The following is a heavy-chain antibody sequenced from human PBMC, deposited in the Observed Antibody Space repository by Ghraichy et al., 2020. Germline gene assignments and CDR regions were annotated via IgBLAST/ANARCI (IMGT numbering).Heavy chain of an antibody. J-gene: IGHJ5*02. Sequence: GESLNISCAASGFTFSSYAMSWVRQAPGKGLEWVSAISGSGGSTYYADSVKGRFTISRDNSKNTLYLQMNSLRAEDTAVYYCAKDRGDTAMGKGWFDPWGQGTLVTVSS. CDR2: ISGSGGST. CDR1: GFTFSSYA. CDR3: AKDRGDTAMGKGWFDP. V-gene: IGHV3-23*01. D-gene: IGHD5-18*01.